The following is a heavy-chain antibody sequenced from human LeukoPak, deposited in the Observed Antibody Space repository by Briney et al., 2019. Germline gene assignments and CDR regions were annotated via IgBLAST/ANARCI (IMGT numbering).Heavy chain of an antibody. CDR3: ARNFYFDSSGYYHY. CDR1: GGSISSYY. Sequence: SETLSLTCTVSGGSISSYYWSWIRQPPGKGLEWIGYIYYSGSTNYNPSLKSRVTISVDTSKNQFSLNLSSVTAADTAVYYCARNFYFDSSGYYHYWGQGTLVTVSS. J-gene: IGHJ4*02. V-gene: IGHV4-59*01. CDR2: IYYSGST. D-gene: IGHD3-22*01.